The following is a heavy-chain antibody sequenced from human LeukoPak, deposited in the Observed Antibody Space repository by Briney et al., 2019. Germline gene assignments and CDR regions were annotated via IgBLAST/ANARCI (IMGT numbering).Heavy chain of an antibody. V-gene: IGHV1-69*06. CDR3: ARAAMVFGGIVDY. Sequence: SVKVSCKASGGTFSSYAISWVRQAPGQGLEWMGGIIPIFGTANYAQKFQGRVTITADKSTSTAYMELSSLRSDDTAVYYCARAAMVFGGIVDYWGQGTLVTVSS. D-gene: IGHD5-18*01. J-gene: IGHJ4*02. CDR1: GGTFSSYA. CDR2: IIPIFGTA.